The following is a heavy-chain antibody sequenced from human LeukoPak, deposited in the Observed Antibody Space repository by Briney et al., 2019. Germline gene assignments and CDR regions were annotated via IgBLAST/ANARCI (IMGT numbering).Heavy chain of an antibody. CDR1: GFTFSNYR. CDR3: ARASGRWDSGSYDEENEDAFDI. CDR2: LYSDGSST. D-gene: IGHD1-26*01. Sequence: GGSLRLSCAASGFTFSNYRMHWVRQAPGKGLVWVSRLYSDGSSTSYADSVRGRFTISRDNAKNTLYLQMNSLRAEDTAVYYCARASGRWDSGSYDEENEDAFDIWGQGTMVTVSS. J-gene: IGHJ3*02. V-gene: IGHV3-74*01.